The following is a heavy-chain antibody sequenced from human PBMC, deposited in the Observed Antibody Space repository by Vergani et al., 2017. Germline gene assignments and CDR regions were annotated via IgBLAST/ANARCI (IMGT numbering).Heavy chain of an antibody. Sequence: VQLVESGPGLVKSSETLSLTCSVSFDSIRNLYCNWIRQPPGKGLEWIGSINYSEDTNYNPSLKTRVTISVDTSKNQFSLTLTSVTAADTAVYDCASDTHSGQRADRWGQGILVTVTS. CDR3: ASDTHSGQRADR. CDR2: INYSEDT. D-gene: IGHD6-19*01. V-gene: IGHV4-59*11. CDR1: FDSIRNLY. J-gene: IGHJ5*02.